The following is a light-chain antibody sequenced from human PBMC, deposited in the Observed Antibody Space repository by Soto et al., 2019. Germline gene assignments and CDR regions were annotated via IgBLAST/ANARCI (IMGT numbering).Light chain of an antibody. CDR2: KAS. CDR1: QSISSW. J-gene: IGKJ2*01. Sequence: DIQMTQSPSTLSASVGDRVTITCRASQSISSWLAWYQQKPGKALKLLIYKASSLESEVPSRFNGSGSWTEFTLTISSLQPDDFATYYCQKYNSLYTFGQGATLEIK. V-gene: IGKV1-5*03. CDR3: QKYNSLYT.